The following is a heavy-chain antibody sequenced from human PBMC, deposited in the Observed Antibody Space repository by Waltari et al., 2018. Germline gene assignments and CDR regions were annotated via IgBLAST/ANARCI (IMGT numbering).Heavy chain of an antibody. CDR3: TRSYSSSSNYFDY. CDR1: GYTFTSYD. Sequence: SCKASGYTFTSYDINWVRQATGQGLEWMGWMNPNSGNTGYAQKFQGRLTITRNTSISTAYMELSSLRSEDTAVYYCTRSYSSSSNYFDYWGQGTLVTVSS. CDR2: MNPNSGNT. V-gene: IGHV1-8*03. J-gene: IGHJ4*02. D-gene: IGHD6-6*01.